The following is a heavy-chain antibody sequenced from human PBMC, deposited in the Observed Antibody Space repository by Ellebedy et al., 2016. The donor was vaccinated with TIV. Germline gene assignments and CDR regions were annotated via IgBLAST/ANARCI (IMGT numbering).Heavy chain of an antibody. CDR1: GGSFSGYY. CDR2: INHSGST. J-gene: IGHJ4*02. V-gene: IGHV4-34*01. CDR3: AGLCREDYVSSNY. Sequence: SETLSLXXAVYGGSFSGYYWSWIRQPPGKGLEWIGEINHSGSTNYNPSLKSRVTISVDTSKNQFSLKLSSVTAADTAVYYCAGLCREDYVSSNYWGQGTLVTVSS. D-gene: IGHD4-17*01.